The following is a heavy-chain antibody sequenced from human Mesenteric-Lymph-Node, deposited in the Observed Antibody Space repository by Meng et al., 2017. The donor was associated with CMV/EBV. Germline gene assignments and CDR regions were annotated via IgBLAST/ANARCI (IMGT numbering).Heavy chain of an antibody. CDR3: ASETSGNDALDY. V-gene: IGHV3-21*01. D-gene: IGHD5-12*01. J-gene: IGHJ4*02. CDR2: ISSSSSYI. CDR1: GFTFSSYS. Sequence: SCAASGFTFSSYSMNWLRQAPGKGLEWVSSISSSSSYIFYADSVKGRFSISRDNAKNSLYLQMNSLRDEDTAVYYCASETSGNDALDYWGQGTLVTVSS.